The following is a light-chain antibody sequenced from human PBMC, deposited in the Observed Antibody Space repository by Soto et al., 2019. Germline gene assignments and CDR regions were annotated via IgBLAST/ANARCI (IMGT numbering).Light chain of an antibody. V-gene: IGKV3-15*01. CDR3: HQYDNWPMYT. Sequence: EIVMTQSPATLSVSPGERATLSCRASQSVSSNLAWYQQKPGQAPRLLIYRASTRATGIPARFSGSGSGTEFTLTISSLQSEDFALYYCHQYDNWPMYTFGQGTRLEIK. CDR2: RAS. CDR1: QSVSSN. J-gene: IGKJ2*01.